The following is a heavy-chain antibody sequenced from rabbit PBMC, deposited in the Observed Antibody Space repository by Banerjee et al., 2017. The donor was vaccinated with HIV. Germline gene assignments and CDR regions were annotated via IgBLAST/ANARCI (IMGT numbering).Heavy chain of an antibody. CDR3: ARGDVGYAGWGYAPMDL. CDR1: GFDLSSYHY. J-gene: IGHJ3*01. CDR2: IITSSGST. Sequence: QEQLEESGGDLVKPEGSLTLTCTASGFDLSSYHYMCWVRQAPGKGLESVACIITSSGSTWYASWVNGRFTISKTSSTTVTLQMTSLTAADTATYFCARGDVGYAGWGYAPMDLWGPGTLVTVS. V-gene: IGHV1S45*01. D-gene: IGHD4-2*01.